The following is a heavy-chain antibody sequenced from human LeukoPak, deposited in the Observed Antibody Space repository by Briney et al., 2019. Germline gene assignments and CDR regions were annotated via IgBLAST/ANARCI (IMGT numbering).Heavy chain of an antibody. J-gene: IGHJ3*02. Sequence: ASVKVSCKASGYTFTGYYMHWVRQAPGQGLEWMGWINPNSGGTNSAQKLQGRVTMTRDTSTSTVYMELSSLRPEDTAVYYCTVVVTAISPNAFDIWGQGTMVTVSS. D-gene: IGHD2-21*02. V-gene: IGHV1-2*02. CDR2: INPNSGGT. CDR3: TVVVTAISPNAFDI. CDR1: GYTFTGYY.